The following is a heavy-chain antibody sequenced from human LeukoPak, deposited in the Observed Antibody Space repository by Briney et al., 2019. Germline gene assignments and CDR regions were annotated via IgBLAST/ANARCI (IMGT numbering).Heavy chain of an antibody. V-gene: IGHV1-2*02. Sequence: ASVTVSCKASGYTFTGYYMHWVRQAPGQGLEWMGWINPNSGGTNYVQKFQGRVTMTRDTSVSTAYMELSRLRSDDTAVYYCARMSDILTGHYPQWFDPWGQGTLVTVSS. D-gene: IGHD3-9*01. CDR2: INPNSGGT. CDR1: GYTFTGYY. CDR3: ARMSDILTGHYPQWFDP. J-gene: IGHJ5*02.